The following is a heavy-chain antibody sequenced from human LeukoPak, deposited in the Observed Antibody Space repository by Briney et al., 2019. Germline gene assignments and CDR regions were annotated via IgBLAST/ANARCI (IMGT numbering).Heavy chain of an antibody. CDR3: ARVADYFDY. J-gene: IGHJ4*02. CDR2: FSTISSYI. V-gene: IGHV3-21*01. Sequence: GGSLRLSCAASGFTFSSYEMNWVRQAPGKGLEWVSSFSTISSYIYYADSVKGRFTISRDNAKNSLYLQMNSLRAEDTAVYYCARVADYFDYWGQGTLVTVSS. CDR1: GFTFSSYE.